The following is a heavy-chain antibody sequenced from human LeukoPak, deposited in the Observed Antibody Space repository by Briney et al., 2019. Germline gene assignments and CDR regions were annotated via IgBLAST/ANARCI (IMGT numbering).Heavy chain of an antibody. CDR3: ARDRFGMDV. J-gene: IGHJ6*02. Sequence: GGSLRLSCTAAGFIFNDFDFHRVRQGPGKGLDWVSAIGIGGDTHYSGSVKGRFTISRENAKNSLFLHMNNLRAGDTAVYYCARDRFGMDVWGRGTTVIVSS. V-gene: IGHV3-13*01. CDR1: GFIFNDFD. CDR2: IGIGGDT.